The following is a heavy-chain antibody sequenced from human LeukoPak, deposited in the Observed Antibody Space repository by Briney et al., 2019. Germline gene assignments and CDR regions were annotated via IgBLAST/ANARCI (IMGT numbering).Heavy chain of an antibody. CDR3: AKDKREATTRRWGSSRWNCYFDY. J-gene: IGHJ4*02. D-gene: IGHD3-16*01. CDR2: ISGSGGST. V-gene: IGHV3-23*01. CDR1: GFTFRSYA. Sequence: GGSLRLSCAASGFTFRSYAMNWVRQAPGKGLEWVSVISGSGGSTYYADSVKGRFTISRDNSKNTLYLQMNSLRAEDTAVYYCAKDKREATTRRWGSSRWNCYFDYWGQGTLVTVSS.